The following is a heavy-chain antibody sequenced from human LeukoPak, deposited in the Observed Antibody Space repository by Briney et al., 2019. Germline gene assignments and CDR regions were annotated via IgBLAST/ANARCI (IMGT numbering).Heavy chain of an antibody. Sequence: GGSLRLSCAASGFTFSSYAMSWVRQAPGKGLEWVSDISGSGGSTYYADSVKGRFTISRDNAEYSLYLQMNSLRAEDTAVYYCAREVGAIDHWGQGTLVTVSS. J-gene: IGHJ4*02. CDR3: AREVGAIDH. CDR2: ISGSGGST. V-gene: IGHV3-23*01. D-gene: IGHD1-26*01. CDR1: GFTFSSYA.